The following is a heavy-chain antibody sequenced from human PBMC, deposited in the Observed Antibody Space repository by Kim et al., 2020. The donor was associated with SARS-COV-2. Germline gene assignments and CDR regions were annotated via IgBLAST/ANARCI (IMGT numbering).Heavy chain of an antibody. CDR1: GGSISGISSY. CDR2: ISYSGTT. CDR3: ARPVAAKGAFDL. Sequence: SETLSLTCTVSGGSISGISSYWAWIRQPPGQGLEWIGSISYSGTTYYNPSLRSRVTISVDRSKNQFSLKLSSVIAADTAMFYCARPVAAKGAFDLWGRGTMVTVSS. V-gene: IGHV4-39*07. J-gene: IGHJ3*01.